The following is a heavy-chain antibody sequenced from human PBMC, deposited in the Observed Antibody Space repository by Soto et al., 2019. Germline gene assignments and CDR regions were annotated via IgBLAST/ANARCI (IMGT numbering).Heavy chain of an antibody. D-gene: IGHD5-18*01. J-gene: IGHJ4*02. CDR3: ARLPPGYPFPYY. CDR2: IYYSGST. CDR1: GGSISSYY. Sequence: SETLSLTCTVSGGSISSYYWSWIRQPPGKGLEWIGYIYYSGSTNYNPSLKSRVTISVDTSKNQFSLKLSSVTAADTAVYYCARLPPGYPFPYYWGQGTLVTVSS. V-gene: IGHV4-59*08.